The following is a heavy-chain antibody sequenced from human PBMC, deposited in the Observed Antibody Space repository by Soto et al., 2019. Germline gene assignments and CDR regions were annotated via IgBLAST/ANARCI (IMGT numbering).Heavy chain of an antibody. CDR2: ISYDETNK. D-gene: IGHD3-3*01. V-gene: IGHV3-30-3*01. CDR1: EFTFSTYP. J-gene: IGHJ4*02. Sequence: VLLVESGGGVVQPGRSLRLSCAASEFTFSTYPLHWVRQAPGKGLEWVAVISYDETNKYYADSVKGRFTISRDNSKNTVYLQLNSLVAYGTAVYYCARGASDFWGGYPEIHYVGYWGQGTLVTVSS. CDR3: ARGASDFWGGYPEIHYVGY.